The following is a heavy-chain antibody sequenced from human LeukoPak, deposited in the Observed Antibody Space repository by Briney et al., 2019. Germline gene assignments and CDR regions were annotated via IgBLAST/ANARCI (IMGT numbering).Heavy chain of an antibody. V-gene: IGHV5-51*01. D-gene: IGHD4-17*01. Sequence: GESLKISCKGSGYCFTIYWIGWGRQMPGKGLEWMGIIYPGDSDTRYSPSFRGQVTISADTSISTAYLQWSSLKASDTAMYYCARRSPTVYGMDVWGKGTTVTVSS. CDR1: GYCFTIYW. CDR2: IYPGDSDT. CDR3: ARRSPTVYGMDV. J-gene: IGHJ6*04.